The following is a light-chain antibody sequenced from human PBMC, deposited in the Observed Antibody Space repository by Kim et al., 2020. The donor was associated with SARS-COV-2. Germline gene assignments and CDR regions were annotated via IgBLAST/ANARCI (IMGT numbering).Light chain of an antibody. CDR3: QQYKSDST. CDR2: QAS. J-gene: IGKJ1*01. CDR1: QGLDNS. Sequence: SASVGDRVTITCRASQGLDNSLAWYQHKPGKAPKLLIFQASRLGSGVPSRFSGSGSGTEFTLTISSLQPDDFATYYCQQYKSDSTFGQGTKVDIK. V-gene: IGKV1-5*03.